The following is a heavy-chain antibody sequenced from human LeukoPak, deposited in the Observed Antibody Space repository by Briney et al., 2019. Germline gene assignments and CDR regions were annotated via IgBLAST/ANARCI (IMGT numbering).Heavy chain of an antibody. CDR1: GGTFSSYA. D-gene: IGHD3-22*01. Sequence: SVKVSCKASGGTFSSYAISWVRQAPGQGLEWMGGIIPIFGTANHAQKFQGRVTITADESTSTAYMELSSLRSEDTAVYYCARGAHYYDSSGYDVDYWGQGTLVTVSS. V-gene: IGHV1-69*01. CDR2: IIPIFGTA. J-gene: IGHJ4*02. CDR3: ARGAHYYDSSGYDVDY.